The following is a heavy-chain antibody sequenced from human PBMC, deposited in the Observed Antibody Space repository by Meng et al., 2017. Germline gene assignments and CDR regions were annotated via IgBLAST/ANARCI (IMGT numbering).Heavy chain of an antibody. D-gene: IGHD6-19*01. CDR3: ARAKLAVDNAFDI. CDR1: GCTFSSYA. J-gene: IGHJ3*02. Sequence: SVKVSCKASGCTFSSYAISWVRQAPGQGLEWMGWIIPIFGTANYAQKFQGRVTITTDESTSTAYMELSSLRSEDTAVYYCARAKLAVDNAFDIWGQGTMVTVSS. CDR2: IIPIFGTA. V-gene: IGHV1-69*05.